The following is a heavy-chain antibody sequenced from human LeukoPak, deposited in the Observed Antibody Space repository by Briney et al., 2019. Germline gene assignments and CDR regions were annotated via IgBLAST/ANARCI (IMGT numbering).Heavy chain of an antibody. D-gene: IGHD6-13*01. CDR1: GYIFTGYY. V-gene: IGHV1-2*06. Sequence: ASVKVSCKASGYIFTGYYMHWVRQAPGQGLEWMGRINPNSGGTNYAQKFQGRVTMTRDTSISTAYMELSRLRSDDTAVYYCARLAAASTTYYYYYMDVWGKGTTVTVSS. J-gene: IGHJ6*03. CDR2: INPNSGGT. CDR3: ARLAAASTTYYYYYMDV.